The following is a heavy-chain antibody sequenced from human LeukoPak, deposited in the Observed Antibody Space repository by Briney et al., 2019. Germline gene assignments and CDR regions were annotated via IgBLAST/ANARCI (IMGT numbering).Heavy chain of an antibody. CDR2: IYYTGTT. CDR3: AREVTGTSGSFDY. CDR1: GGSVRSYY. V-gene: IGHV4-59*02. Sequence: SETLSLTCTVSGGSVRSYYWTWMRQPPGKELEWLGYIYYTGTTNYNPSLKSRLTISVDTSKDHFSLKLSSVTAADTAVYYCAREVTGTSGSFDYWGQGALVTISS. D-gene: IGHD6-19*01. J-gene: IGHJ4*02.